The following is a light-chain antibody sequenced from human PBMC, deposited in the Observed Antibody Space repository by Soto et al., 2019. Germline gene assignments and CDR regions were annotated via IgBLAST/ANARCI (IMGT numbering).Light chain of an antibody. Sequence: QSALTQPASVSGSPGQSITISCTGTSSDVGAYNYVSWYQQHPGKAPKLMIYEVNNRPSGVSNRFSGSKSGNTASLTISGLQAEDEADYYCQSYDSSLSAYYVFGTGTKVTVL. CDR3: QSYDSSLSAYYV. CDR1: SSDVGAYNY. CDR2: EVN. V-gene: IGLV2-14*01. J-gene: IGLJ1*01.